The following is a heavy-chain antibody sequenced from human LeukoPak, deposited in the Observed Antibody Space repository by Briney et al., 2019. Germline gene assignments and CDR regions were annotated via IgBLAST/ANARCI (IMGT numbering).Heavy chain of an antibody. CDR2: ISGSGGST. CDR3: AKEYCSGTSCYQVNY. Sequence: GGSLRLSRAVSGFTFSSSAMSWVRQAPGKGLEWVSAISGSGGSTYYADSVKGRFTISRDNSKNTLYLQMNSLRAEDTAVYYCAKEYCSGTSCYQVNYRGEGALVTVSS. D-gene: IGHD2-2*01. V-gene: IGHV3-23*01. J-gene: IGHJ4*02. CDR1: GFTFSSSA.